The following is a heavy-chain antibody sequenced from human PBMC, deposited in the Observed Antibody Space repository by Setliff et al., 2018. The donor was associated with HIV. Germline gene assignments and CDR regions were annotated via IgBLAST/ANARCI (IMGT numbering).Heavy chain of an antibody. V-gene: IGHV4-39*01. D-gene: IGHD2-2*01. CDR3: ARHHLVDPFDY. J-gene: IGHJ4*01. Sequence: SETLSLTCTVSGDSISSSSYYWGWIRQPPGKGLEWIGSIFYSGSTYYNPSLKSRLIMSVDTSKNQFSLKLSSVTAADTAVYYWARHHLVDPFDYWGHGTLVTVSS. CDR1: GDSISSSSYY. CDR2: IFYSGST.